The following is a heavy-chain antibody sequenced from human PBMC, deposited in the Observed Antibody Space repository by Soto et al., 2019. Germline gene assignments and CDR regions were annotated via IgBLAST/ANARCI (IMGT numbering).Heavy chain of an antibody. Sequence: QVQLVQSGAEVKKPGSSVKVSCKASGGTFSSYTISWVRQAPGQGLECMGRIIPILGIANYAQKFQCRVTITADKSTITAYMELSSLRSEDTAVYYCAMEYCSSTSCYRDYWGQGTLVTVSS. J-gene: IGHJ4*02. CDR1: GGTFSSYT. V-gene: IGHV1-69*02. D-gene: IGHD2-2*02. CDR2: IIPILGIA. CDR3: AMEYCSSTSCYRDY.